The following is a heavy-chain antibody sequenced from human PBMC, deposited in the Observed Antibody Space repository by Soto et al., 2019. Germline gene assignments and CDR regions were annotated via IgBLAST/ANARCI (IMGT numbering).Heavy chain of an antibody. V-gene: IGHV4-4*02. CDR3: ARTRSIAVRPFDY. D-gene: IGHD6-6*01. CDR2: IHRSGTT. Sequence: QVQLQESGPGLVKPSGTLSLTCSVSVGSISSDHWWTWVRQTPGKGLAWVGEIHRSGTTNYNPSLRSRVRISADKPRNQFSLILNSVTAADTAVYYCARTRSIAVRPFDYWGQVILVTVSS. CDR1: VGSISSDHW. J-gene: IGHJ4*02.